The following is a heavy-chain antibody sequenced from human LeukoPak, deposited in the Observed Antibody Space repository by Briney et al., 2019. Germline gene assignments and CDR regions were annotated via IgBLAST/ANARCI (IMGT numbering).Heavy chain of an antibody. Sequence: PGGSLRLSCAASGFTFSSYAMSWVRQAPGKGLEWVSAISGSGGSTYYADSVKGRFTISRDNSKNTLYLQMNSLRAEDTAVYYCAKATYCSSTSCPPPAFDIWGQGTMVTVSS. CDR1: GFTFSSYA. CDR2: ISGSGGST. D-gene: IGHD2-2*01. J-gene: IGHJ3*02. V-gene: IGHV3-23*01. CDR3: AKATYCSSTSCPPPAFDI.